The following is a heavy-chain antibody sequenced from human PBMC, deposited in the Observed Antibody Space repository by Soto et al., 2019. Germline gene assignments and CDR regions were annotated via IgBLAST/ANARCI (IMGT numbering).Heavy chain of an antibody. Sequence: GGSLRLSCVGSGFTFSNFSINWVSQAPGKGLEWVSSISSRSDIYYADSLKGRFTISRDNAKNSVSLQMNSLRAEDTAVYYCAREYTAWPLAYGLDVWGQGTTVTVSS. J-gene: IGHJ6*02. D-gene: IGHD2-2*02. CDR2: ISSRSDI. V-gene: IGHV3-21*01. CDR1: GFTFSNFS. CDR3: AREYTAWPLAYGLDV.